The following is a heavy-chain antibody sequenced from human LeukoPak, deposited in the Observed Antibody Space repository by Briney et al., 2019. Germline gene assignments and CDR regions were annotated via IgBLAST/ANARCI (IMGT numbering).Heavy chain of an antibody. V-gene: IGHV3-21*01. Sequence: GGSLRLSCAASGVTFSSYIMNWVRQAPGKGLEWVSSISSSSSYIYYADSVKGRFTISRDNAKNSLYLQMNSLRAEDTAVYYCARERMTTVNSGYYYYGMDVWGQGTTVTVSS. CDR1: GVTFSSYI. CDR3: ARERMTTVNSGYYYYGMDV. D-gene: IGHD4-17*01. J-gene: IGHJ6*02. CDR2: ISSSSSYI.